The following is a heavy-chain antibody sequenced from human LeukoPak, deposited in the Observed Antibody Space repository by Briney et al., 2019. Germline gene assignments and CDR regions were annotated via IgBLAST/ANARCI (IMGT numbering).Heavy chain of an antibody. CDR2: ISGNSHKT. Sequence: PGGSLTLSCEFKGLTSRSYGMNWVRQAPGMGLEWVSRISGNSHKTFYADSVAGRFTVSRDDSKNTMSLQMDSLRVEDTALYYCTNDGNTFYGFDNWRQGTLVTVSS. J-gene: IGHJ4*02. CDR3: TNDGNTFYGFDN. CDR1: GLTSRSYG. V-gene: IGHV3-23*01. D-gene: IGHD2/OR15-2a*01.